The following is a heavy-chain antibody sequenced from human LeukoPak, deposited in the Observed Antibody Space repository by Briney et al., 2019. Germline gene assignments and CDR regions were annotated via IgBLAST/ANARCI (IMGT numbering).Heavy chain of an antibody. D-gene: IGHD6-6*01. Sequence: DPSETLSLTCTVSGDSISSYYWSWIRQPPGKGLEWIGHIFSSGSTNYNPSLKSRVTMSVDTSKNQFSLKLTSVTAADTAVYYCARHREFSSSGNYFDYWGQGTLVTVSS. V-gene: IGHV4-59*08. J-gene: IGHJ4*02. CDR1: GDSISSYY. CDR2: IFSSGST. CDR3: ARHREFSSSGNYFDY.